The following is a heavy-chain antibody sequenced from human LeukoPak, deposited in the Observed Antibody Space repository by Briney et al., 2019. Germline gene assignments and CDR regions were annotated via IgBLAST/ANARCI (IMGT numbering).Heavy chain of an antibody. D-gene: IGHD6-19*01. J-gene: IGHJ4*02. V-gene: IGHV2-5*02. CDR2: IYWDDDE. CDR1: GFSLSTSGVA. CDR3: AHSSVGGSGWSDLDY. Sequence: SGPTLVKPTQTLTLTCTFSGFSLSTSGVAVGWIRQPPGKPLQWLAFIYWDDDERYSPSLRSRLTIIKDTSKNQVVLTMTNMDPVDTATYYCAHSSVGGSGWSDLDYWGQGTLVTVSS.